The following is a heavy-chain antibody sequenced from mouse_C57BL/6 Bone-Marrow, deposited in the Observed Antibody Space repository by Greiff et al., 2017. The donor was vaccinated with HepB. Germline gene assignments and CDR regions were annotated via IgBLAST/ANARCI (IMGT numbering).Heavy chain of an antibody. J-gene: IGHJ4*01. CDR2: IRSKSSNYAS. Sequence: EVQLVESGGGLVQPKGSLKLSCAASGFTFNTYSMHWVRQAPGKGLEWVARIRSKSSNYASYYADSVKDRLTISRDDSQSMLYLQMNNLRTEDTAMYYCVRPYDYDDDGSAMGYWGQGTSVTVSS. CDR3: VRPYDYDDDGSAMGY. D-gene: IGHD2-4*01. CDR1: GFTFNTYS. V-gene: IGHV10-3*01.